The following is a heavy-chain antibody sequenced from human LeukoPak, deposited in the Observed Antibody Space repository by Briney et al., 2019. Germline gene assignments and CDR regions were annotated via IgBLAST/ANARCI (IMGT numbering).Heavy chain of an antibody. CDR2: IYYHENT. D-gene: IGHD5-18*01. Sequence: KPSETLSLTCAVYGGSFRGYYWSWIRQAPGEGLEWIGSIYYHENTYYNSSLKSRVTISVDTSKNQFSLKLNSVTAADTAVYYCARGGDTAMGTAIDYWGQGTLVTVSS. J-gene: IGHJ4*02. CDR3: ARGGDTAMGTAIDY. V-gene: IGHV4-34*01. CDR1: GGSFRGYY.